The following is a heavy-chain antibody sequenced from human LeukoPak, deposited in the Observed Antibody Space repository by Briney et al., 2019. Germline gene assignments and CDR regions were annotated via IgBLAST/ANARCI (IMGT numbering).Heavy chain of an antibody. CDR3: ARQTYYYGSGSYQVDAFDI. J-gene: IGHJ3*02. V-gene: IGHV4-59*01. D-gene: IGHD3-10*01. CDR2: IYYSGST. Sequence: SETLSLTYTVSGGSISSYYWSWIRQPPGKGLEWIGYIYYSGSTNYNPSLKSRVTISVDTSKNQFSLKLSSVTAADMAVYYCARQTYYYGSGSYQVDAFDIWGQGTMVTVSS. CDR1: GGSISSYY.